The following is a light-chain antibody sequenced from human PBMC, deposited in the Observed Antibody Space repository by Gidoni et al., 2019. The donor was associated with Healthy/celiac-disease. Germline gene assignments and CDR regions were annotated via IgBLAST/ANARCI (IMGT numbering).Light chain of an antibody. V-gene: IGKV1-39*01. CDR1: QSSSSY. CDR2: ATS. J-gene: IGKJ1*01. CDR3: QQSDSIPRT. Sequence: DIQITQSPSSLSASVEDRVTITCRASQSSSSYLNWYQQKPGQAPKLLIYATSSLHSGVPSRFSGSGSGTDFTLTISSLQPEDFATYYCQQSDSIPRTFGQGTKVEIK.